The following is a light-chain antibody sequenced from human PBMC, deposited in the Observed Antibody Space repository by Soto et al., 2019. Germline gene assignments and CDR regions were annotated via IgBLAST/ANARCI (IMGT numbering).Light chain of an antibody. CDR2: GAS. J-gene: IGKJ5*01. CDR1: QSVSSY. V-gene: IGKV3-20*01. Sequence: EIVLTQTPATPSLSPGERATLSCRASQSVSSYLAWYQQKPGQAPRLLMSGASSRASGVPVRFSGSGSGTDFTLTISRLEPEDFALYYCQQYGGSPITFGLGRRLEI. CDR3: QQYGGSPIT.